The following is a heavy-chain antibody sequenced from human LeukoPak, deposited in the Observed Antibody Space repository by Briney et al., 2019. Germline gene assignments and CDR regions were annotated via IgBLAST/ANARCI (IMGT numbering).Heavy chain of an antibody. V-gene: IGHV3-7*03. D-gene: IGHD4-17*01. Sequence: GGSLRLSCVASGLSFSNYWMSWVRQAPGKGLEWVASIKQDGSEKHYVESVKGRLTISRDNAQNSLYLQMNSLRAEDTAVYYCAKELTQYGDFTYDMDVWGQGTTVTVSS. CDR2: IKQDGSEK. CDR3: AKELTQYGDFTYDMDV. CDR1: GLSFSNYW. J-gene: IGHJ6*02.